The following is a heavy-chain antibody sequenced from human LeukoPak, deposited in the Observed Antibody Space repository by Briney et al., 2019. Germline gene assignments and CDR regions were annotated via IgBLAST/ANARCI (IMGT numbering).Heavy chain of an antibody. V-gene: IGHV3-23*01. CDR1: GFTFSSYA. Sequence: GGSLRLSCAASGFTFSSYAMSWVRQAPGKGLEWVSAISGSGGSTYYADSGKGRFTISRDNSKNTLYLQMNSLRAEDTAVYYCAKAIQGGSRGFIVVVPAAVDYWGQGTLVSVSS. CDR2: ISGSGGST. CDR3: AKAIQGGSRGFIVVVPAAVDY. J-gene: IGHJ4*02. D-gene: IGHD2-2*01.